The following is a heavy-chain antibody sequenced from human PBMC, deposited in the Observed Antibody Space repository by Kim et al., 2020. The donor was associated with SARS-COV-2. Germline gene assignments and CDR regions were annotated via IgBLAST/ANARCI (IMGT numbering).Heavy chain of an antibody. CDR2: IYYSGST. Sequence: SETLSLTCTVSGGSISSYYWSWIRQPPGKGLEWIGYIYYSGSTNYNPSLKSRVTISVDTSKNQFSLKLSSVTAADTAVYYCARDPLIPYYYDSSGYPGWYFDLWGRGTLVTVSS. D-gene: IGHD3-22*01. CDR3: ARDPLIPYYYDSSGYPGWYFDL. CDR1: GGSISSYY. J-gene: IGHJ2*01. V-gene: IGHV4-59*01.